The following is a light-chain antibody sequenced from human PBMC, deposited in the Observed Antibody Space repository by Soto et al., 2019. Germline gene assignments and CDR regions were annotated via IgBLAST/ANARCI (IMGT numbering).Light chain of an antibody. J-gene: IGLJ1*01. CDR3: GTWDSSLSAYV. V-gene: IGLV1-51*01. CDR1: SSNIGNNY. Sequence: QSVLTRPPSVSAAPGQKVTISCSGSSSNIGNNYVSWYQQLPGTAPKLLIYDNSQRPSGIPDRFSASKSGTSATLGITGLQTGDEADYYCGTWDSSLSAYVFATGTKVTVL. CDR2: DNS.